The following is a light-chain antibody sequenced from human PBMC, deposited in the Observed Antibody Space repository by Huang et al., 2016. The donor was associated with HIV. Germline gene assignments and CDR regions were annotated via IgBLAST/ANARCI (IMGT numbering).Light chain of an antibody. J-gene: IGKJ4*01. CDR3: MQGTHLFT. CDR2: QVS. Sequence: VVLTQSPLYLSVTLGQPASISCRSSQRLIHSNGNTYLNWFQQRPGQSPRRLISQVSRRDSGGPVSFSGSGSGADFTLKSSIVEAEDVGVYYCMQGTHLFTFGGGTRVDIK. CDR1: QRLIHSNGNTY. V-gene: IGKV2-30*02.